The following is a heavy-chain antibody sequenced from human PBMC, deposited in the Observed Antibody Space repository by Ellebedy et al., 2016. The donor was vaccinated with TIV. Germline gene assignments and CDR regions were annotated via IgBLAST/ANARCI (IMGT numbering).Heavy chain of an antibody. Sequence: GGSLRLXCAASGFTFDDYGMSWVRQAPGKGLEWVSGINWNGGSTGYADSVKGRFTISRDNAKNSLYLQMNSLRAEDTAVYYCAKDLGLGYSGSYYVNYWGQGTLVTVSS. V-gene: IGHV3-20*04. CDR2: INWNGGST. CDR3: AKDLGLGYSGSYYVNY. CDR1: GFTFDDYG. D-gene: IGHD1-26*01. J-gene: IGHJ4*02.